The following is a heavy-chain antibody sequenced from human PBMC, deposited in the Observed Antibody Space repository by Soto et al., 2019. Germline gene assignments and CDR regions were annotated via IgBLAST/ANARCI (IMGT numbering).Heavy chain of an antibody. D-gene: IGHD3-16*01. J-gene: IGHJ2*01. CDR3: ARHRSWGVDWYFDL. CDR1: GGTFSNYA. V-gene: IGHV1-2*04. CDR2: INTNSGGT. Sequence: QVQLVQSGAEVKKPGSSVKVSCKASGGTFSNYAISWVRQAPGQGLEWTGWINTNSGGTNNAQKFQGWVTMTRDTSISTACMELSRLRSDDTAVYYCARHRSWGVDWYFDLWGRGTLVTVSS.